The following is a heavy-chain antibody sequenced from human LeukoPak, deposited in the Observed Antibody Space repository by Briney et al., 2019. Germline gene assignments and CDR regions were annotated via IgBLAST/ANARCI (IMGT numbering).Heavy chain of an antibody. CDR3: ARETSDS. CDR1: GYTFTSYF. V-gene: IGHV1-46*01. Sequence: ASVKVSCTASGYTFTSYFMHWVRQAPGQGLEWLLMINPSGSTTTYAQKFQGRVTMTRDTSTSTVYMELSSLRSEDTAVYYCARETSDSWGQGTLVTVSS. D-gene: IGHD1-1*01. J-gene: IGHJ5*01. CDR2: INPSGSTT.